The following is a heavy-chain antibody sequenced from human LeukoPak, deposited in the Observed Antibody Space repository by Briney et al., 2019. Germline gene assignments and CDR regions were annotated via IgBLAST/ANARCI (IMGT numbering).Heavy chain of an antibody. CDR2: INHSGST. J-gene: IGHJ4*02. Sequence: MPSETLSLTCAVYGGSFSGCYWSGLRQPPGKGLEWIGEINHSGSTNYNPSLKSRVTISIDTSKNQFSLRLNSVTAADTAVYYCARASGVSSYLLPIWGQGTLVTVSS. D-gene: IGHD2-8*01. CDR3: ARASGVSSYLLPI. V-gene: IGHV4-34*01. CDR1: GGSFSGCY.